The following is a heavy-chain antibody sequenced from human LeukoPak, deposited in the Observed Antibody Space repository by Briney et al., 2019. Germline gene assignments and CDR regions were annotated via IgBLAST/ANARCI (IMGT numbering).Heavy chain of an antibody. Sequence: GGSLRLPCAASGFTFSSYWMHWVPQAPGKALVWVSRIKSDGSTTTYADSVKGRFTIPRDNAKNTLYLQMNSLRGEDAAVYYCARVVDTHFDYWGQGTLVTVSS. J-gene: IGHJ4*02. D-gene: IGHD5-18*01. V-gene: IGHV3-74*01. CDR2: IKSDGSTT. CDR3: ARVVDTHFDY. CDR1: GFTFSSYW.